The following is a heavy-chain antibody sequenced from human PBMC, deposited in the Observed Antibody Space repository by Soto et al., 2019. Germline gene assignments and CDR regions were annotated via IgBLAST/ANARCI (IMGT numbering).Heavy chain of an antibody. J-gene: IGHJ4*02. Sequence: QVQLVQSGAEVKKPGSSVKVSCKASGGTFSSYAISWVRQAPGQGLEWMGGIIPIFGTANYAQKFQGRVTITADESTSTAYMELSSLRSEDTAVYYCARVKMYDYVWGSYRYPFDYWGQGTLVTVSS. CDR1: GGTFSSYA. V-gene: IGHV1-69*01. D-gene: IGHD3-16*02. CDR3: ARVKMYDYVWGSYRYPFDY. CDR2: IIPIFGTA.